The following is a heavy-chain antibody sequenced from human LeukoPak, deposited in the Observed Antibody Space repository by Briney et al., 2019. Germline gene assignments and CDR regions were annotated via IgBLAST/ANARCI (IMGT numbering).Heavy chain of an antibody. CDR2: IYHGGST. J-gene: IGHJ4*02. CDR3: ARYGGYCSGGSCPYFDS. Sequence: SETLSLTCAVAGGSITSSNWWCWVRQPPGKGLEGIGEIYHGGSTTYNPSLKSRVTISVDKSKNQFSLKLNSVTAADTAVYYCARYGGYCSGGSCPYFDSWGQGTLVTVSS. CDR1: GGSITSSNW. V-gene: IGHV4-4*02. D-gene: IGHD2-15*01.